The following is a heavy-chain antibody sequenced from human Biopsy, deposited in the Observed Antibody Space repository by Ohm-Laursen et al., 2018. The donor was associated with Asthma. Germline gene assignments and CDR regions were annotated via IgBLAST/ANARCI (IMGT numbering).Heavy chain of an antibody. D-gene: IGHD1-1*01. J-gene: IGHJ3*02. CDR1: GVSLSSFG. Sequence: SLRLSCAASGVSLSSFGMNWVRQAPGKGLEWVAVISYDGSKKECGDSVKGRFTISRDNSKNTLYLQMNSLRAEDTAVYYCAKESGSNYAFDIWGQGTMVTVSS. CDR2: ISYDGSKK. V-gene: IGHV3-30*18. CDR3: AKESGSNYAFDI.